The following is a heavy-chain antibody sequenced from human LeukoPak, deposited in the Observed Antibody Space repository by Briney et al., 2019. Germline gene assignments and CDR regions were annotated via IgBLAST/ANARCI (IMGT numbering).Heavy chain of an antibody. D-gene: IGHD5-24*01. CDR2: FYYSGNT. CDR1: GGSISSYY. V-gene: IGHV4-59*08. CDR3: ARHRSSRDGYNIDY. Sequence: SVTLSLTCTVSGGSISSYYWSWIREPPGKGLEWIGYFYYSGNTNYNPSLKSRVTISIDTSKNQFSLKLTSVTAADTAVYYCARHRSSRDGYNIDYWGQGTLVTVSS. J-gene: IGHJ4*02.